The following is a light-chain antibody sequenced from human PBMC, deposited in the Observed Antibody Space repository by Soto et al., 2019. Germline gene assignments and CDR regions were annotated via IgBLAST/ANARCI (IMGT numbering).Light chain of an antibody. CDR3: SSYTSSSTPYV. Sequence: QSVLTQPASVSGSPGQSITISWPGTSSDVGGYNYVSWYQQHPVKAPKLMIYDVTNRPSGVSDRFSGSKSGNTASLTISGLQAEDETDCYCSSYTSSSTPYVFGTGTKVTVL. J-gene: IGLJ1*01. CDR2: DVT. CDR1: SSDVGGYNY. V-gene: IGLV2-14*01.